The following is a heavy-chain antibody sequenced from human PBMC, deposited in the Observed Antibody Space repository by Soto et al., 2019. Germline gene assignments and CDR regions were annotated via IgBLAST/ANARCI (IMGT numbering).Heavy chain of an antibody. Sequence: QVELVESGGGVVQPGRSLRLSCAASGFTFNNYATHWVRQAPGKGLEWLAVISYDGINEYYADSVKGRITISRDNSKDRVYLQMNSLRVEDTAVYYCARGEQLDYYYYNMGVWGQGTSVTVSS. CDR1: GFTFNNYA. V-gene: IGHV3-30*04. D-gene: IGHD6-6*01. CDR3: ARGEQLDYYYYNMGV. CDR2: ISYDGINE. J-gene: IGHJ6*02.